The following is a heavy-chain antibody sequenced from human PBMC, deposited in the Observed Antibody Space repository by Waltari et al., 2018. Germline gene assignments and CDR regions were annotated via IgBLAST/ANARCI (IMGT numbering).Heavy chain of an antibody. Sequence: EVQLVESGGGLVQPGGSVRISCAAAGFTFSGHWMHWVRQAPGKGLVWVSRSNREGSSTSYADFVKGRFTISRDNAKNTLYLQMNSLRAEDTAVYYCARNSKDWRSDGGLDYWGQGTLVTVSS. CDR1: GFTFSGHW. CDR2: SNREGSST. V-gene: IGHV3-74*01. J-gene: IGHJ4*02. CDR3: ARNSKDWRSDGGLDY. D-gene: IGHD3-16*01.